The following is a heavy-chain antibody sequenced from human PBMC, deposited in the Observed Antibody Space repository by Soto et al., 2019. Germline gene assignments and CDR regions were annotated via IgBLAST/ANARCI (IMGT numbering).Heavy chain of an antibody. J-gene: IGHJ5*02. V-gene: IGHV3-30*03. D-gene: IGHD5-18*01. CDR1: GFTFSSYG. CDR2: ISYDGSNK. CDR3: ARGAYSYGLNWFDP. Sequence: PGGSLRLSCAASGFTFSSYGMHWVRQAPGKGLEWVAVISYDGSNKYYADSVKGRFTISRDSAKNSLYLQMNSLRVEDTAVYYCARGAYSYGLNWFDPWGQGTLVTVSS.